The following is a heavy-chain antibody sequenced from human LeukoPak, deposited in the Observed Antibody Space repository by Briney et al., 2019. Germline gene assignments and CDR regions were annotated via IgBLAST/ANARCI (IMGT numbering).Heavy chain of an antibody. CDR3: ARDISGYPDY. CDR1: GFTFSSYE. J-gene: IGHJ4*02. V-gene: IGHV3-48*03. D-gene: IGHD5-12*01. Sequence: GGSLRLSCAASGFTFSSYEMNWVRQAPGKGLEWVSYISSSGSSIYYADSVKGRFTISRDNAKNSLYLQMNSLRAEDTAVYYCARDISGYPDYWGQGTLVTVSS. CDR2: ISSSGSSI.